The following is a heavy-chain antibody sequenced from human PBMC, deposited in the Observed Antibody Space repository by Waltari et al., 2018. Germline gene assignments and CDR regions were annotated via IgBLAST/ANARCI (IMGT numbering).Heavy chain of an antibody. Sequence: QVQLPQSGPELVKPSPTLSLTCTISGASISRNGVAWNWIRQSPSRGLEWLGRTYYRSKWYNDYAVSVKSRITINPDTSKNQFSLQLNSVTPDDTALYYCARGRNSGFDYWGQGTLVTVSS. CDR1: GASISRNGVA. D-gene: IGHD2-15*01. J-gene: IGHJ4*02. CDR3: ARGRNSGFDY. V-gene: IGHV6-1*01. CDR2: TYYRSKWYN.